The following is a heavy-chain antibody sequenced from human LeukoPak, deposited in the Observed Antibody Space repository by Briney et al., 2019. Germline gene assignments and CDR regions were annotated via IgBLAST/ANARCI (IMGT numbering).Heavy chain of an antibody. J-gene: IGHJ4*02. Sequence: GGSLRLSCAASGFTFSTYAMSWVRQAPGKGLEWVSAISGSGGSTYYSDSVKGRFTISRDNSKNTLYLQMNSLRAEDTAVYYCAKKYGSGSYYPLDYWGQGTLVTVSS. V-gene: IGHV3-23*01. CDR1: GFTFSTYA. CDR2: ISGSGGST. CDR3: AKKYGSGSYYPLDY. D-gene: IGHD3-10*01.